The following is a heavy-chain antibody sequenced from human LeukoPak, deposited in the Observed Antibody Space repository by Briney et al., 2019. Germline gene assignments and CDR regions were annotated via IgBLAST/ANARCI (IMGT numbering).Heavy chain of an antibody. CDR3: AKGDRDVYNWSPLDY. CDR2: ISWDGGST. D-gene: IGHD5-24*01. Sequence: GRSLRLSCAASGVTFDDYTMHWVRQTPGKSLEWVSLISWDGGSTYYADSVKGRFTISRDNSKNSLYLQMNSLRTEDTALYYCAKGDRDVYNWSPLDYWGQGTVVTVSS. J-gene: IGHJ4*02. CDR1: GVTFDDYT. V-gene: IGHV3-43*01.